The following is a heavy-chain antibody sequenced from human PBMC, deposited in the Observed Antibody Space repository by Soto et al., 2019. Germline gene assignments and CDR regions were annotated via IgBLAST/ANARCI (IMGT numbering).Heavy chain of an antibody. CDR1: GYTFTSYD. J-gene: IGHJ6*02. V-gene: IGHV1-8*01. CDR2: MNPNSGNT. CDR3: ARGCGVGGGRVQLWLYYYYYGMDV. Sequence: ASVKVSCKASGYTFTSYDINWVRQATGQGLEWMGWMNPNSGNTGYAQKFQGRVTMTRNTSISTAYMELSSLRSEDTAVYYCARGCGVGGGRVQLWLYYYYYGMDVWGQGTTVTVSS. D-gene: IGHD5-18*01.